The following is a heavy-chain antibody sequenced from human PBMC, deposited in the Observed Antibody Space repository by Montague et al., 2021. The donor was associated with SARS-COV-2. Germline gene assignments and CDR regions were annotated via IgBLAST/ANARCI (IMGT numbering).Heavy chain of an antibody. CDR1: GFTFSSYP. V-gene: IGHV3-23*03. CDR3: AKERVPSSSWYDGMDV. Sequence: SLRLSCAASGFTFSSYPMTWVRQAPGKGLEWVSVVYSGGTTTYYADSVKGRFTISRDNSKNTLYLEMNSLRAEDTAIYYCAKERVPSSSWYDGMDVWGQGTTVIVSS. J-gene: IGHJ6*02. D-gene: IGHD6-13*01. CDR2: VYSGGTTT.